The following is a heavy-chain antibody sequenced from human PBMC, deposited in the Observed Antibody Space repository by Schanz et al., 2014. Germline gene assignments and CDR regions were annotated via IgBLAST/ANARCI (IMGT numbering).Heavy chain of an antibody. D-gene: IGHD2-15*01. CDR2: ISSSGSYI. Sequence: QLVGSGGGLIQPGGSLRLSCTASGFAFSSYSMNWVRQAPGKGLEWVSYISSSGSYIYYADSVKGRFSISRDNAKNSLFLQMNRLRAEDTAVFYCAKGMGYCSGGTCYDYYYYGLDVWGQGTTVTVSS. CDR3: AKGMGYCSGGTCYDYYYYGLDV. V-gene: IGHV3-21*05. CDR1: GFAFSSYS. J-gene: IGHJ6*02.